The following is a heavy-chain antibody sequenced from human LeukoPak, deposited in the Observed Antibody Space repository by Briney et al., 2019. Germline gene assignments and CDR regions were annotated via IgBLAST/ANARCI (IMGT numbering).Heavy chain of an antibody. CDR2: IKSKTDGGTT. D-gene: IGHD2-15*01. V-gene: IGHV3-15*01. Sequence: GGSLRLSCAASGFTFGDAWMSWVRQAPGMGLEWVGRIKSKTDGGTTDYSAPVKGRFTISRDDSKNTLYLQINSLKTEDTAVYYCTADMPASSRAADYWGQGTLITVSS. CDR1: GFTFGDAW. CDR3: TADMPASSRAADY. J-gene: IGHJ4*02.